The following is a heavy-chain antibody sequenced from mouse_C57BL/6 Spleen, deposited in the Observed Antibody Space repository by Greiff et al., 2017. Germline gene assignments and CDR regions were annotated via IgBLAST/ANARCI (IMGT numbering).Heavy chain of an antibody. V-gene: IGHV1-64*01. D-gene: IGHD2-4*01. CDR2: IHPNSGST. CDR3: ARRRNYDYDSWYFDV. J-gene: IGHJ1*03. CDR1: GYTFTSYW. Sequence: QVQLQQPGAELVKPGASVKLSCKASGYTFTSYWLHWVKQRPGQGLEWIGMIHPNSGSTNYNEKFKSKATLTVDKSSSTAYMQLSSLTSEDSAVYYCARRRNYDYDSWYFDVWGTGTTVTVSS.